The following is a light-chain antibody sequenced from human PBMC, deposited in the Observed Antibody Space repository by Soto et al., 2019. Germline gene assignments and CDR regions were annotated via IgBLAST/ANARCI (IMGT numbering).Light chain of an antibody. CDR3: QQYHNWPIT. Sequence: EIVMTQSPATLSASPGERAALSCRSSQSVRSTLAGYQQKPGRATRLLIYGASSRTSGIPERFSGSGAGTDCTLTISRLEPEDFAVYYCQQYHNWPITFGQGTRLEIK. CDR2: GAS. V-gene: IGKV3D-15*01. CDR1: QSVRST. J-gene: IGKJ5*01.